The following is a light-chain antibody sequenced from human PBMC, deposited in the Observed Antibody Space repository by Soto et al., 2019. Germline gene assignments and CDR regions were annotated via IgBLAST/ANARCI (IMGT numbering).Light chain of an antibody. CDR1: SSDVGGYNY. Sequence: QSALTQPDSVSGSPGQSITISCTGTSSDVGGYNYVSWYQQHPGKDPKLMIYEVSNRPSGVSNRFSGSKSDNTASLTISGLQAEDEADYYCSSYTSSSTLAVVFGGGTKLTVL. CDR2: EVS. CDR3: SSYTSSSTLAVV. V-gene: IGLV2-14*01. J-gene: IGLJ2*01.